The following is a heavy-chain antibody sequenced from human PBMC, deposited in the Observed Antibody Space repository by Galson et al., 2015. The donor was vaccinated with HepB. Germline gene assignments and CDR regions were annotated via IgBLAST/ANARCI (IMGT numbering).Heavy chain of an antibody. V-gene: IGHV3-48*04. CDR2: ISTNGATI. J-gene: IGHJ4*02. D-gene: IGHD2-15*01. Sequence: SLRLSCAASGFTFSSYTMNWVRQTPGKGLQWVSYISTNGATIHYADSVKGRFTIARDNSKNTLHLEMNSLRADDTAVYYCAKANYPGYCSGERSGNCFPLYNFDCWGQGTLVTVSS. CDR3: AKANYPGYCSGERSGNCFPLYNFDC. CDR1: GFTFSSYT.